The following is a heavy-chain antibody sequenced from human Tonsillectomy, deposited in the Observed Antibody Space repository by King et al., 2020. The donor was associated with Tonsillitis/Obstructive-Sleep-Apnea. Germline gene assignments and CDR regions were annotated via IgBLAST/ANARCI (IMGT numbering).Heavy chain of an antibody. CDR2: ISSSSSYI. CDR3: ARVELSCSSTSCYEAYYYYMDV. Sequence: VQLVESGGGLVKPGGSLRLSCAASGFTFSTYSMNWVRQAPGKGLEWVSSISSSSSYIYYADSVKGRFTISRDNAKNSLYLQMNSLRAEDTDVYYCARVELSCSSTSCYEAYYYYMDVWGKGTTVTVSS. V-gene: IGHV3-21*01. J-gene: IGHJ6*03. CDR1: GFTFSTYS. D-gene: IGHD2-2*01.